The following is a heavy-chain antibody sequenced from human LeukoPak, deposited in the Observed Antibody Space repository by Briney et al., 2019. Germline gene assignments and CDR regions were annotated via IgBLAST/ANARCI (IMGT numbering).Heavy chain of an antibody. V-gene: IGHV4-31*03. Sequence: KPSQTLSLTCTVSGGSISSGGYYWSWIRQHPGKGLEWIGYIYYSGSTYYNPSLKSRVTISVDTSKNQFSLKPSSVTAADTAVYYCARDFYGSGSYDYWGQGTLVTVSS. CDR1: GGSISSGGYY. D-gene: IGHD3-10*01. CDR2: IYYSGST. J-gene: IGHJ4*02. CDR3: ARDFYGSGSYDY.